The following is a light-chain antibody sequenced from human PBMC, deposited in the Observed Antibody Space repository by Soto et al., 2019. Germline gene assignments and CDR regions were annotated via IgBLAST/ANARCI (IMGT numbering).Light chain of an antibody. Sequence: EIVLTQSPGTLSLSRGERATLSCRASQSVSSSYLTWYQQKPGQAPRLLIYGASGRATGIPDRFSGSGSGTDFTLTISRLEPEDFAVYYCQQYGYSLFTFGPGTKVDIK. CDR3: QQYGYSLFT. CDR2: GAS. V-gene: IGKV3-20*01. J-gene: IGKJ3*01. CDR1: QSVSSSY.